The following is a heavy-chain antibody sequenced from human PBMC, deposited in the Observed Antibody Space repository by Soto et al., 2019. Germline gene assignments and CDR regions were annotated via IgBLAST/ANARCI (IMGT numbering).Heavy chain of an antibody. J-gene: IGHJ4*02. CDR1: GGSISSYY. CDR3: ARAYGGYGDY. Sequence: PSDTLSLTCTVSGGSISSYYWSWIRQPPGKGLEWIGYIYYSGSTNYNPSLKSRVTISVDTSKNQFSLKLSSVTAADTAVYYCARAYGGYGDYWGQGALVTVSS. V-gene: IGHV4-59*01. CDR2: IYYSGST. D-gene: IGHD5-12*01.